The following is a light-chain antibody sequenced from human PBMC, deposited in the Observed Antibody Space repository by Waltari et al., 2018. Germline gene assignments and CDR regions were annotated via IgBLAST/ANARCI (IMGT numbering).Light chain of an antibody. J-gene: IGKJ5*01. V-gene: IGKV3-11*01. CDR3: QQRSNWPSTT. CDR2: DVS. CDR1: QSVSSS. Sequence: EIVLTQSPATLSLSPGERATLSCRASQSVSSSLGWYQQKPGQAPRLLIYDVSNRATDIPARFSGSGSGTDFTLTISSLEPEDFAVYYCQQRSNWPSTTFGQGTRLEIK.